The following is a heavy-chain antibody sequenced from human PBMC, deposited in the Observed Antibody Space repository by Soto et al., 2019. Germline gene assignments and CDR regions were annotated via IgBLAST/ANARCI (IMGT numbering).Heavy chain of an antibody. J-gene: IGHJ4*02. CDR2: IYYSGST. V-gene: IGHV4-39*01. Sequence: QLQLQESGPGLVKPSETLSLTCTVSGGSISSSSYYWGWIRQPPGKGLEWIGSIYYSGSTYYNPSLKSRVTISVDTSKNQFSLELSSVTAADTAVYYCARRRGSGRKYYFDYWGQGTLVTVSS. CDR3: ARRRGSGRKYYFDY. D-gene: IGHD6-19*01. CDR1: GGSISSSSYY.